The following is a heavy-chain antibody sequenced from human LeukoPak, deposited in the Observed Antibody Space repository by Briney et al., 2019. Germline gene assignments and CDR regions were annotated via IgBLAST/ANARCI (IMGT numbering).Heavy chain of an antibody. CDR1: GGSFSGYY. CDR3: ARVPSGYRGYYFDY. D-gene: IGHD1-26*01. V-gene: IGHV4-34*01. Sequence: SETLSLTCAVYGGSFSGYYWSWIRQPPGKGLEWIGEINHSGSTNYNPSLKSRVTISVDTSKNQFSLKLSSVTAADTAVYYCARVPSGYRGYYFDYWGQGILVTVSS. J-gene: IGHJ4*02. CDR2: INHSGST.